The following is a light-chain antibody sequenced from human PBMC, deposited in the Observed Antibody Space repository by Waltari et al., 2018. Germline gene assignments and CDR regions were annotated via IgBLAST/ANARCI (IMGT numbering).Light chain of an antibody. J-gene: IGLJ3*02. CDR2: DVS. CDR1: SSDIGAFKH. Sequence: QSALTQPASVSGSPGQSITISCTGTSSDIGAFKHVSWYQQHPGKAPRRMIFDVSDRPSGVAPRFSGSKAGNTASLTISGLQAEDEADYYCLSFTSSSTWVFGGGTKLTVL. V-gene: IGLV2-14*03. CDR3: LSFTSSSTWV.